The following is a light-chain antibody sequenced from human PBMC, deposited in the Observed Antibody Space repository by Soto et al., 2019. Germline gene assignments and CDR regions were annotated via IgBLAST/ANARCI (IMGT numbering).Light chain of an antibody. CDR1: SSDVGGYNY. Sequence: QSALTQPRSVSGSPGQSVTISCTGTSSDVGGYNYVSWYQQHPGKAPKLMIYDVNKRPSGVPDRFSGSKSDSTASLTISGLQAEDEADYYCCSYAGSYTLVFGGGTKVTVL. V-gene: IGLV2-11*01. CDR3: CSYAGSYTLV. CDR2: DVN. J-gene: IGLJ2*01.